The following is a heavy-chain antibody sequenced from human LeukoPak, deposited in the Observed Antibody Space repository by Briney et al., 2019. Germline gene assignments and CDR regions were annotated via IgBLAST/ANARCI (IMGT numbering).Heavy chain of an antibody. D-gene: IGHD2-2*01. CDR1: GGTFSSYA. CDR3: ARDWSVPAATYYYYGMDV. J-gene: IGHJ6*04. Sequence: SVKVSCKASGGTFSSYAISWVRQAPGQGLEWMGGIIPIFGTANYAQKFQGRVTITADKSTSTAYMELSSLRSEGTAVYYCARDWSVPAATYYYYGMDVWGKGTTVTVSS. CDR2: IIPIFGTA. V-gene: IGHV1-69*06.